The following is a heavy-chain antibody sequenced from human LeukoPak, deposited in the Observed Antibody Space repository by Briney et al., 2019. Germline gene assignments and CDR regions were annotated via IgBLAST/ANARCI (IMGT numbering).Heavy chain of an antibody. D-gene: IGHD3-10*01. CDR3: AKDYYYGSGSYPPAPDY. J-gene: IGHJ4*02. CDR2: IYSGGST. V-gene: IGHV3-53*05. CDR1: GFTVSSNY. Sequence: PGGSLRLSCAASGFTVSSNYMSWVRQAPGKGLEWVSVIYSGGSTYYADSVKGRFTISRDNSKNTLYLQMNSLRAEDTAVYYCAKDYYYGSGSYPPAPDYWGQGTLVTVSS.